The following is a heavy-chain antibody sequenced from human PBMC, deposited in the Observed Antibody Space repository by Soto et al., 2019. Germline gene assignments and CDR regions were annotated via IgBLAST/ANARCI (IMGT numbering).Heavy chain of an antibody. J-gene: IGHJ5*02. D-gene: IGHD1-1*01. CDR1: GASVRSYH. V-gene: IGHV4-4*07. Sequence: PSETLSLTCAVSGASVRSYHWSWIRRAAGKGLEWIGRVQMSGTTNYNPSLKTRVTMSLDTSRNEVSLTMTSVTAADTAVYFCAKDRSTMRWFDPWGQGILVTVSS. CDR3: AKDRSTMRWFDP. CDR2: VQMSGTT.